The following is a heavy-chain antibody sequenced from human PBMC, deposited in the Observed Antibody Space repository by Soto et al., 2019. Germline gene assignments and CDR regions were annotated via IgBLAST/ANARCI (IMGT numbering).Heavy chain of an antibody. Sequence: EVQLLESGGGLVQPGGSLRLSCAASGFTFSSYAMSWVRQAPGKGLEWVSAISGSGGSTYYADSVKGRFTISRDNSKNMLYLQMNSLRAEDTAVYYCSKLGSGWYMMSDYWGQGTLVTVSS. CDR2: ISGSGGST. D-gene: IGHD6-19*01. CDR1: GFTFSSYA. J-gene: IGHJ4*02. CDR3: SKLGSGWYMMSDY. V-gene: IGHV3-23*01.